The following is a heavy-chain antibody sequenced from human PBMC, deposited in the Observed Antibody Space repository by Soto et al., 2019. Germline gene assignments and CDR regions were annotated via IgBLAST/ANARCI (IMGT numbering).Heavy chain of an antibody. D-gene: IGHD5-12*01. CDR3: ARAPGSIVAIYYSDY. CDR1: GYTFTSYG. CDR2: ISAYNGNT. V-gene: IGHV1-18*01. Sequence: ASVKVSCKASGYTFTSYGISWVRQAPGQGLEWMGWISAYNGNTNYAQKLQGRVTMTTDTSTSTAYMELRSLRSDDTAVYYCARAPGSIVAIYYSDYWGQGTLVTVSS. J-gene: IGHJ4*02.